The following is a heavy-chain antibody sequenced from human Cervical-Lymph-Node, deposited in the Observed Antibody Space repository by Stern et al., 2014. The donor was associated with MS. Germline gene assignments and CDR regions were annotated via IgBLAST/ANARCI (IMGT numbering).Heavy chain of an antibody. J-gene: IGHJ4*01. V-gene: IGHV5-51*01. CDR1: GYTFTSYW. CDR2: IFPGGSDI. CDR3: ARQRYFDY. Sequence: QLVQSGPEVKRPGESLKISCQASGYTFTSYWIGWVRQMPGKGLEWIAIIFPGGSDIRYSPSFQGQVTISADKSSSTAYLQWNNLKASDTAIYYCARQRYFDYWGHGTLVTVSS.